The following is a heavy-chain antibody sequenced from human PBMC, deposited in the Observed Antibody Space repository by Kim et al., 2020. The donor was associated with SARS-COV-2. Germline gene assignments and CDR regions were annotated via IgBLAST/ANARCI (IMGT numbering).Heavy chain of an antibody. CDR1: GFTFSDYY. Sequence: GGSLRLSCAASGFTFSDYYMSWIRQAPGKGLEWVSYISSSGSTIYYADSVKGRFTISRDNAKNSLYLQMNSLRAEDTAVYYCARDWTDYYYYYYMDVWGKGTPVTVSS. CDR3: ARDWTDYYYYYYMDV. CDR2: ISSSGSTI. V-gene: IGHV3-11*01. D-gene: IGHD3-3*01. J-gene: IGHJ6*03.